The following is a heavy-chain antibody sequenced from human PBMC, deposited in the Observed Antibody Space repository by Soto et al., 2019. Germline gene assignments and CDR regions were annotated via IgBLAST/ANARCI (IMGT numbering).Heavy chain of an antibody. CDR3: ARADGGLRSFYYYGMDV. CDR2: ISAYNGNT. CDR1: GYTFTSYG. V-gene: IGHV1-18*01. J-gene: IGHJ6*02. Sequence: QVQLVQSGAEVKKPGASVKVSCKASGYTFTSYGISWVRQAPGQGLEWMGWISAYNGNTNYAQKLQGRVTMTTDTSTSTDYMELRSLRSDDTAVYYCARADGGLRSFYYYGMDVWGQGTTVTVSS. D-gene: IGHD5-12*01.